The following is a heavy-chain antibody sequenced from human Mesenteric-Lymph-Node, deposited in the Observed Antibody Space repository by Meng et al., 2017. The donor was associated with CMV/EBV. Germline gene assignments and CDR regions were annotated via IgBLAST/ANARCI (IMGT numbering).Heavy chain of an antibody. D-gene: IGHD6-13*01. Sequence: KASGYLFTGYCAHGVRQAPGQGLEWMGWTNPDRGGTNYAQKFQGSVTMTRDTSISTAYMELSRLRSDDTAVYYCARVNSGDSSSWYDYWGQGTLVTVSS. J-gene: IGHJ4*02. CDR1: GYLFTGYC. V-gene: IGHV1-2*04. CDR3: ARVNSGDSSSWYDY. CDR2: TNPDRGGT.